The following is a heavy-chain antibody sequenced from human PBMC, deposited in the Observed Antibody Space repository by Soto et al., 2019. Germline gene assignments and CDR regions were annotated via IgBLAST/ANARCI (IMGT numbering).Heavy chain of an antibody. D-gene: IGHD3-3*01. V-gene: IGHV3-48*03. Sequence: EVQLVESGGDFVQPGGSLRLACVVSGFTLSEYEMNWVRQAPGKGLEWVSYIGRGGSPIYDADSVKGRFTISRDDDKSALYLEMNSLRVEDTGVYYCARPSRAITRFGVVKRYFDYWGQGSLVTVAS. J-gene: IGHJ4*02. CDR3: ARPSRAITRFGVVKRYFDY. CDR1: GFTLSEYE. CDR2: IGRGGSPI.